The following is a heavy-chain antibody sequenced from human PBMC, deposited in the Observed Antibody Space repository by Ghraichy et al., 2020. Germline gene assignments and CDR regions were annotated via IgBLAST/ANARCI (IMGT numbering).Heavy chain of an antibody. Sequence: SETLSLTCTVSGGSISSSSYYWGWIRQPPGKGLEWIGSIYYSGSTYYNPSLKSRVTISVDTSKNQFSLKLSSVTAADTAVYYCARHPLSNVYYYYGMDVWGQGTTVTVSS. D-gene: IGHD3-16*01. J-gene: IGHJ6*02. CDR3: ARHPLSNVYYYYGMDV. CDR2: IYYSGST. V-gene: IGHV4-39*07. CDR1: GGSISSSSYY.